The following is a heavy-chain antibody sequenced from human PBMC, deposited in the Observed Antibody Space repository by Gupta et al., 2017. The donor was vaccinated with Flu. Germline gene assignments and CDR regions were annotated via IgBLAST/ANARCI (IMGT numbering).Heavy chain of an antibody. J-gene: IGHJ4*02. V-gene: IGHV3-9*01. CDR3: AKDRGSSGWLSLGY. D-gene: IGHD6-19*01. CDR2: ISWNSGSI. Sequence: EVQLVESGGGLVPPGRSLSLSCAASGFIFDAYAMHWVRQAPGKGLEWVSGISWNSGSIGYADSVKGRFTISRDNAKNSLYLQMNSLRAEDTAVYYCAKDRGSSGWLSLGYWGQGTLVTVSS. CDR1: GFIFDAYA.